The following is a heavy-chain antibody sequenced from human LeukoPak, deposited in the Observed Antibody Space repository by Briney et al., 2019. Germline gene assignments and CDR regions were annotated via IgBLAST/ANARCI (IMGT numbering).Heavy chain of an antibody. CDR3: ARGRYSYGPYYYMDV. CDR2: IIPILGTA. J-gene: IGHJ6*03. V-gene: IGHV1-69*10. CDR1: GGTFNSYG. Sequence: SVKVSCKASGGTFNSYGIIWVRQAPGQGLEWMGGIIPILGTANYAQKFQGRVTITADKSTSTAYMELSSLRSEDTAVYYCARGRYSYGPYYYMDVWGKGTTVTVSS. D-gene: IGHD5-18*01.